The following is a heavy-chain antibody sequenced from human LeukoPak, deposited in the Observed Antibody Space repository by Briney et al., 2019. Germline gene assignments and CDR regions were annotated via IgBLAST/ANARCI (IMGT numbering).Heavy chain of an antibody. CDR1: GYSFTSYW. Sequence: GESLKISCKGSGYSFTSYWIGWVRPMTGKGLEWMGIIYHGDSDTRYSPSFQGQVTISADKSISTAYLQWSSLKASDTAMYYCARGDSDYGDYFGSPLFDYWGQGTLVTVSS. D-gene: IGHD4-17*01. V-gene: IGHV5-51*01. CDR2: IYHGDSDT. J-gene: IGHJ4*02. CDR3: ARGDSDYGDYFGSPLFDY.